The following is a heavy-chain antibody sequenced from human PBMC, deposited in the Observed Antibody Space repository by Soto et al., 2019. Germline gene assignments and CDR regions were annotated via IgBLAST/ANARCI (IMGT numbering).Heavy chain of an antibody. CDR2: ISGSGGST. CDR3: AKEGPDSGYDSQNFDY. V-gene: IGHV3-23*01. Sequence: EVQLLESGGGLVQPGGSLRLSCAASGFTFSSYAMSWVRQAPGKGLEWVSAISGSGGSTYYADSVKGRFTSSRDNSKNTLYLQMNSLRAEDTAVYYCAKEGPDSGYDSQNFDYWGQGTLVTVSS. D-gene: IGHD5-12*01. J-gene: IGHJ4*02. CDR1: GFTFSSYA.